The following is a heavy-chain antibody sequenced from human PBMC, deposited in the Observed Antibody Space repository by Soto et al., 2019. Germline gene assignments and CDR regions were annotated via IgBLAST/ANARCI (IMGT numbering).Heavy chain of an antibody. CDR2: IWYDGSNK. Sequence: GGSLRLSCAASGFTFSSYGMHWVRQAPGKGLEWVAVIWYDGSNKYYADSVKGRFTISRDNSKNTLYLQMNSLRAEDTAVYYCARDSEDYGDYSFSPYYYYGMDVWGQGTTVTVSS. J-gene: IGHJ6*02. CDR1: GFTFSSYG. CDR3: ARDSEDYGDYSFSPYYYYGMDV. V-gene: IGHV3-33*01. D-gene: IGHD4-17*01.